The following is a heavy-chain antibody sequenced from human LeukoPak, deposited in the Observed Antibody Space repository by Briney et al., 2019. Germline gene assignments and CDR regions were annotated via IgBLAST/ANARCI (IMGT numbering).Heavy chain of an antibody. J-gene: IGHJ5*02. CDR2: MNPNSGNT. Sequence: GASVKVSCKASGYTFTSYDINWVRQATGQGLEWMGWMNPNSGNTGYAQKFQGRVTMTRNTSISTAYMELSSLRSEDTAVYYCAWTFTEVDWFDPWGQGTLVTVSS. D-gene: IGHD1-14*01. V-gene: IGHV1-8*01. CDR3: AWTFTEVDWFDP. CDR1: GYTFTSYD.